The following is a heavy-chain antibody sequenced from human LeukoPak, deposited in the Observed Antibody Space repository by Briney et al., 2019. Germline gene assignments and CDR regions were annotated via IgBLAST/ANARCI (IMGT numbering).Heavy chain of an antibody. Sequence: PSETLSLTCTVSGGSISSGSYYWSWIRQPAGKGLEWIGRIYTSGSTNYNPSLKSRVTISVDTSKNQFSLKLSSVTAADTAVYYCARDPTFTTVGSHYYYYYYMDVWGKGTTVTVSS. J-gene: IGHJ6*03. CDR1: GGSISSGSYY. CDR3: ARDPTFTTVGSHYYYYYYMDV. D-gene: IGHD4-17*01. V-gene: IGHV4-61*02. CDR2: IYTSGST.